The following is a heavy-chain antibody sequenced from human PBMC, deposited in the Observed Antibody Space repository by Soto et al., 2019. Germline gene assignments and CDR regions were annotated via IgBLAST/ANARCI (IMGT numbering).Heavy chain of an antibody. CDR3: AKSGESSWENMDV. CDR2: ISGSGDKA. D-gene: IGHD2-2*01. J-gene: IGHJ6*02. Sequence: EVQLLESGGGLVQPGGSLRLSCAASGFTFSSYATNWVRQAPGKGLEWVSTISGSGDKAYYADFVKGRFTISRDNSKNSLPLHMNSLRAEDTAVYYCAKSGESSWENMDVWGQGTTVTVSS. V-gene: IGHV3-23*01. CDR1: GFTFSSYA.